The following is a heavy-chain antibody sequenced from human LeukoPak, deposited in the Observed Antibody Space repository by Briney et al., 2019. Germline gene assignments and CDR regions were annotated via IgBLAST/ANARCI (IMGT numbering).Heavy chain of an antibody. D-gene: IGHD3-22*01. V-gene: IGHV4-59*01. CDR3: ARGHYDSSGYWNTYYYYYYYMDV. J-gene: IGHJ6*03. Sequence: PSETLSLTCTVSGGSISSYYWSWIRQPPGKGLEWSEYIYYSGSTNYNPSLKSRVTISVDTSKNQFYLKLSSVTAADTAVYYCARGHYDSSGYWNTYYYYYYYMDVWGKGTTVTVSS. CDR1: GGSISSYY. CDR2: IYYSGST.